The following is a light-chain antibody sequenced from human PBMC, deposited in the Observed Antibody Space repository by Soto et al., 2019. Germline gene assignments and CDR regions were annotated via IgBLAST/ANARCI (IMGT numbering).Light chain of an antibody. CDR2: GAS. CDR3: QRYGSSQLT. J-gene: IGKJ4*01. V-gene: IGKV3-20*01. Sequence: EIVLTQSTGTLSLSPGERATLSCRASQSVSSSYLAWYQQKPGQXPRLLIYGASSRATGIPDRFGGSGSGTDFTLTISRLEPEDVAVYYCQRYGSSQLTFGGGTKVDIK. CDR1: QSVSSSY.